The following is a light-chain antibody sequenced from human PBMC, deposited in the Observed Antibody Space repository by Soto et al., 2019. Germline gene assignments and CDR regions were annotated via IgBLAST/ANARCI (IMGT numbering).Light chain of an antibody. CDR1: QGISTY. V-gene: IGKV1-27*01. J-gene: IGKJ1*01. Sequence: DIQMTQSPSSLSASVGDRVTITCRASQGISTYLAWYQQKPGKGPKLLIYAASTLQAGVPSRFSGSGSATDFTLTISSLQPEDVATDYCQKYNSGHRRIGQGTKVEI. CDR3: QKYNSGHRR. CDR2: AAS.